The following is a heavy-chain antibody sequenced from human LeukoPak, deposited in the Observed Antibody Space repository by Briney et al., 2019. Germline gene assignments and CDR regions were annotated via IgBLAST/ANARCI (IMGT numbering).Heavy chain of an antibody. CDR1: DGSINSYY. Sequence: PSETLSLTCSVSDGSINSYYWNWIRRPPGKGLEWIGYIYYNGNTNYSPSLKSRVTMSVDTSKNLFSLKVSSVTAADTAVYYCARAGSVTNSYYYYGMDVWGQGTTVTVSS. V-gene: IGHV4-59*01. D-gene: IGHD4-11*01. CDR3: ARAGSVTNSYYYYGMDV. J-gene: IGHJ6*02. CDR2: IYYNGNT.